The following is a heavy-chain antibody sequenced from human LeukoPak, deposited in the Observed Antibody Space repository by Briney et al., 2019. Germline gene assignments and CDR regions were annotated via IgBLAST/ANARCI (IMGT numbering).Heavy chain of an antibody. D-gene: IGHD3-16*01. CDR3: ARGGAHSYVYVFDI. CDR1: GFTVSSNY. V-gene: IGHV3-53*01. CDR2: FYTGGST. Sequence: GGSLRLSCAASGFTVSSNYMSWVRQALGKGLEGVSVFYTGGSTYYADSVKGRFTISRDNSKNTLYLQMNNLRAEDTAVYYCARGGAHSYVYVFDIWGQGTMVTASS. J-gene: IGHJ3*02.